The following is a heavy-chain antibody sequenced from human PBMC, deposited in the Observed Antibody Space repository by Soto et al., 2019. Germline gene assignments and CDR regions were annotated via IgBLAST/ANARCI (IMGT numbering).Heavy chain of an antibody. Sequence: TSETLSLTCTASGGSISSYYWSWIRQPPGKGLEWIGYIYYSGSTNYNPSLKSRVTISVDTSKNQFSLKLSSVTAADTAVYYCARDDFWSGFYGMDVWGQGTTVTVSS. D-gene: IGHD3-3*01. V-gene: IGHV4-59*01. J-gene: IGHJ6*02. CDR3: ARDDFWSGFYGMDV. CDR2: IYYSGST. CDR1: GGSISSYY.